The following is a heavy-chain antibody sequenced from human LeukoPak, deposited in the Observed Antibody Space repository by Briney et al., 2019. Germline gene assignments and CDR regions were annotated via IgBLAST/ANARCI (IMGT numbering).Heavy chain of an antibody. V-gene: IGHV1-24*01. CDR3: ATVQGSSWYFDY. CDR1: GYTLTELS. J-gene: IGHJ4*02. D-gene: IGHD6-13*01. Sequence: APVKVSCKVSGYTLTELSMHWVRQAPGKGLEWMGGFDPEDGVTIYAQKFQGRVTMTEDTSTDTAYMELSSLRSEDTAVYYCATVQGSSWYFDYWGQGTLVTVSS. CDR2: FDPEDGVT.